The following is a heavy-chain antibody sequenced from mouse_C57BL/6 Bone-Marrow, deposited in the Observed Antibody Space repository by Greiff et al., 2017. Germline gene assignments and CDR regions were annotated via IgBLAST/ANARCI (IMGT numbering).Heavy chain of an antibody. CDR1: GYTFTSYW. CDR2: IDPSDSYT. V-gene: IGHV1-69*01. CDR3: ALYYYGSSYGYAMDY. J-gene: IGHJ4*01. Sequence: QVQLQQPGAELVMPGASVKLSCKASGYTFTSYWMHWVKQRPGHGLEWIGEIDPSDSYTNYNQKFKGKSTLTVDKSSSTAYMQLSSLTSEDSAVYYCALYYYGSSYGYAMDYWGQGTSVTVSS. D-gene: IGHD1-1*01.